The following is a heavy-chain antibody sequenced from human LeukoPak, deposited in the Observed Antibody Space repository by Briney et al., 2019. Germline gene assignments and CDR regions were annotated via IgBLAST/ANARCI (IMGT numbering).Heavy chain of an antibody. CDR3: AAMGSGSYYNDY. V-gene: IGHV1-69*04. Sequence: ASVKVSCKASGGTFSSYAISWVRQAPGQGLEWMGRIIPILGIANYAQKFQGRVTITADKSTSTAYMELSSLRSEDTAVYYCAAMGSGSYYNDYWGQGTLVTVSS. J-gene: IGHJ4*02. CDR2: IIPILGIA. CDR1: GGTFSSYA. D-gene: IGHD3-10*01.